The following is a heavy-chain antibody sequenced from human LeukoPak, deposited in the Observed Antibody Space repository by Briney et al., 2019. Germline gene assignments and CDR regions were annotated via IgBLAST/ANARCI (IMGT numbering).Heavy chain of an antibody. CDR3: AREGGSGGYFDY. CDR1: GGSISSYY. V-gene: IGHV4-59*12. Sequence: SETLSLTCTVSGGSISSYYWSWIRQPPGKGLEWIGHIYYSGSTNYNPSLKSRVTISVDTSKNQFSLKLSPVTAADTAVYYCAREGGSGGYFDYWGQGTLVTVSS. CDR2: IYYSGST. J-gene: IGHJ4*02. D-gene: IGHD3-10*01.